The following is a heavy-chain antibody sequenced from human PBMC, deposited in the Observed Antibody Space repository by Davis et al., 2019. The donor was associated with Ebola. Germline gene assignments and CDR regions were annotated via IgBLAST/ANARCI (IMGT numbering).Heavy chain of an antibody. Sequence: ASVTVSCKASGYTFTGYYMHWVRQAPGQGLEWMGRINANSGGTNFAQKFQGRVTMTRDTSISTVYMELSRLGSDDTAVYYCAREPYSGRAPDYWGQGTLVTVSS. CDR1: GYTFTGYY. J-gene: IGHJ4*02. CDR3: AREPYSGRAPDY. V-gene: IGHV1-2*06. D-gene: IGHD1-26*01. CDR2: INANSGGT.